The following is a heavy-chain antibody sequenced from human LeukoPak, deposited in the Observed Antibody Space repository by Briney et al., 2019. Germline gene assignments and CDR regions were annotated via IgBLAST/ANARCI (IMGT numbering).Heavy chain of an antibody. J-gene: IGHJ4*02. V-gene: IGHV1-69*05. CDR2: IIPIFGTA. CDR1: GGTFSSYA. CDR3: ARQKAGSGYYRY. D-gene: IGHD3-3*01. Sequence: SVKVSCKASGGTFSSYAISWVRQAPGQGLEWMGGIIPIFGTANYAQKFQGRVTMTTDTSTSTAYMELRSLRSDDTAVYYCARQKAGSGYYRYWGQGTLVTVSS.